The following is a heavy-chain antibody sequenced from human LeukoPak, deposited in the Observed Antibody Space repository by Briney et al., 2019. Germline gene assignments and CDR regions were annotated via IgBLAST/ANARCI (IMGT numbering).Heavy chain of an antibody. CDR2: ITARSGGT. D-gene: IGHD3-22*01. Sequence: GGSLRLSCAASGYPFSSYAMGWVRQAPRKGRGWVSAITARSGGTYYADSVKGRFTISRDNSKNTLYLQINSLRAEDAAIYYFAKIRFYYDSSFDYWYFDLWGRGTLVTVSS. CDR3: AKIRFYYDSSFDYWYFDL. CDR1: GYPFSSYA. V-gene: IGHV3-23*01. J-gene: IGHJ2*01.